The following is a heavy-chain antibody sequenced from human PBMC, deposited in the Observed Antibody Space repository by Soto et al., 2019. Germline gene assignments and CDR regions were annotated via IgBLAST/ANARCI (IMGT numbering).Heavy chain of an antibody. V-gene: IGHV4-39*01. CDR2: MFYGVST. D-gene: IGHD3-3*02. Sequence: PSETLSLTCTVSGASLHIGGYYWAWIRQNPGKGLEWIGSMFYGVSTYYNPFLKSRVTVSVDTSKNQFSLNLRSVTAADTAVYYCARLPSRHLVDYWGQGTLVTVSS. CDR3: ARLPSRHLVDY. CDR1: GASLHIGGYY. J-gene: IGHJ4*02.